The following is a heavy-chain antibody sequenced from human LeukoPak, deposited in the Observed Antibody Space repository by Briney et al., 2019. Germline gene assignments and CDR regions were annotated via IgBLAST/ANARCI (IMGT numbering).Heavy chain of an antibody. V-gene: IGHV3-23*01. J-gene: IGHJ4*02. D-gene: IGHD3-22*01. Sequence: GGSLRLSCVASGFTFNNYAMSWVRQAPGKGLEWVSSISGSGPSTDYTDAVKGRFIISRDKSKNTLHLQMNSLRAEDTALYYCARLPTFYYGSSGYHYDYWGQGTLVTVSS. CDR3: ARLPTFYYGSSGYHYDY. CDR2: ISGSGPST. CDR1: GFTFNNYA.